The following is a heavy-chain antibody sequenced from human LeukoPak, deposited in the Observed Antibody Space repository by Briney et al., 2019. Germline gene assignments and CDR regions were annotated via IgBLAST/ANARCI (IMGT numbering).Heavy chain of an antibody. V-gene: IGHV2-70*04. CDR1: GFSLSTTGMR. CDR2: IDWDDDK. Sequence: SGPALVKPTQTLTLTCTFSGFSLSTTGMRVSWIRQPPGMALEWLARIDWDDDKFYSTSLKTRLIISKDTSKNQVVLTMTNMDPVDTATYYCARWSGDWFDPWGQGTLVTVSS. J-gene: IGHJ5*02. CDR3: ARWSGDWFDP. D-gene: IGHD6-25*01.